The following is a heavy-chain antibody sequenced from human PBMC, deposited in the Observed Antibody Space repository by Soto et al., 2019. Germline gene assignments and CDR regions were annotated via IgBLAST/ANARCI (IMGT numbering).Heavy chain of an antibody. Sequence: QVQLQESGPGLVKPSGTLSLTCAVSSGSIRSSNWWSWVRQPPGKGLEWIGEIYHSGSTNYNPSHKSRVTISVDKSKNQLSLKLSSVSAADTAVYYCARDVVSMVRGRGAFDIWGPGTMVTVSS. CDR3: ARDVVSMVRGRGAFDI. V-gene: IGHV4-4*02. CDR2: IYHSGST. J-gene: IGHJ3*02. CDR1: SGSIRSSNW. D-gene: IGHD3-10*01.